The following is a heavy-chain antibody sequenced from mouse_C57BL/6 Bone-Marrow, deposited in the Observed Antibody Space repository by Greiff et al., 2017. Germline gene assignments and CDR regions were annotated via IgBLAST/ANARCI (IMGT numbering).Heavy chain of an antibody. CDR1: GYTFTDYY. D-gene: IGHD2-3*01. CDR2: INPNNGGT. Sequence: VQLQQSGPELVKPGASVKISCKASGYTFTDYYMNWVQQSHGKSLEWIGDINPNNGGTSYNQKFKGKATLTVDKSSSTAYMELRSLTSEDSAVDYCARAVDGYPLYYYAMDYWGQGTSVTVSS. V-gene: IGHV1-26*01. CDR3: ARAVDGYPLYYYAMDY. J-gene: IGHJ4*01.